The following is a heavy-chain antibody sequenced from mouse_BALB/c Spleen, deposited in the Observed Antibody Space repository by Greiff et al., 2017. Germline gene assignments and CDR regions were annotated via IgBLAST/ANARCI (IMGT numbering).Heavy chain of an antibody. CDR3: ARNYYGSSSFDY. J-gene: IGHJ2*01. CDR2: ISSGSSTI. Sequence: EVKVVESGGGLVQPGGSRKLSCAASGFTFSSFGMHWVRQAPEKGLEWVAYISSGSSTIYYADTVKGRFTISRDNPKNTLFLQMTSLRSEDTAMYYCARNYYGSSSFDYWGQGTTLTVSS. D-gene: IGHD1-1*01. CDR1: GFTFSSFG. V-gene: IGHV5-17*02.